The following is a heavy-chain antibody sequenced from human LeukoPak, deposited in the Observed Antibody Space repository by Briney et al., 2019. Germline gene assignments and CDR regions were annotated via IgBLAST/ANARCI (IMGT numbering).Heavy chain of an antibody. CDR1: GYTVTGYY. D-gene: IGHD3-22*01. J-gene: IGHJ4*02. V-gene: IGHV1-2*02. Sequence: GSSVKVSCKASGYTVTGYYMYWVRLAPGQGLEWMGWISPNSGGTNYAQNFQGRVTMTRDTSISTAYMELSRLRSDDTAVYYCAREYYESSGYYSYYFDYWGQGTLVTVSS. CDR3: AREYYESSGYYSYYFDY. CDR2: ISPNSGGT.